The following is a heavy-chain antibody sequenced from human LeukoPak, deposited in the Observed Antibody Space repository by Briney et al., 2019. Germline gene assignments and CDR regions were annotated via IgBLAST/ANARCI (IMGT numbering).Heavy chain of an antibody. CDR2: IYYSGST. CDR3: ARGDYYYSYYMDV. J-gene: IGHJ6*03. Sequence: SEALSLTCTVSGGSISTYYWNWIRQPPGKGLEWIGYIYYSGSTNYNPSLKSRVAISVDTSKKQFSLKLSSVTAADTAMYYCARGDYYYSYYMDVWGKGTTVTVSS. CDR1: GGSISTYY. V-gene: IGHV4-59*01.